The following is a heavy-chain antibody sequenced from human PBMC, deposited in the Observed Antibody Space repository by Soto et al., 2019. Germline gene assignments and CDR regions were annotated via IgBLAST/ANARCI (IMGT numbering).Heavy chain of an antibody. V-gene: IGHV4-31*03. Sequence: QVQLQESGPGLVKPSQTLSLTCTVSGGSISSGGYYWSWIRQHPGKGLEWIGYIYYSGSTYYNPSLKSRVTISVDTSKNQFSLKLSSVTAADTAVYYCARAQYYRLPRSSGWYAWFDPWGQGTLVTVSS. J-gene: IGHJ5*02. CDR1: GGSISSGGYY. CDR2: IYYSGST. CDR3: ARAQYYRLPRSSGWYAWFDP. D-gene: IGHD6-19*01.